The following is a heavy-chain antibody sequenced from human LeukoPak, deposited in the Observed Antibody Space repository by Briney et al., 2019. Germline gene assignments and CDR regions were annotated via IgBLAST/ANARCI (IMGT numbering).Heavy chain of an antibody. Sequence: GGSLRLSCAASGFTFSMFDMHWVRQAPGKGLEWLAVISSDGINKKYADSVKGRFTSSRENSKNTVHLQMNNLRPDDTAIYYCARDSSVVRYDWSDYFDYRGQGTVVTVSS. CDR1: GFTFSMFD. CDR2: ISSDGINK. J-gene: IGHJ4*02. V-gene: IGHV3-30*03. D-gene: IGHD3-9*01. CDR3: ARDSSVVRYDWSDYFDY.